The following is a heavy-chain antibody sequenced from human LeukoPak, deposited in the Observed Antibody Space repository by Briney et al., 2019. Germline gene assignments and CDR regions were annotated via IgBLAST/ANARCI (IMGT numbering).Heavy chain of an antibody. CDR3: ARYSSRGRWFDP. CDR1: GYTFTGYY. Sequence: ASVKVSCTASGYTFTGYYMHWVRQVPGQGLEWMGRINPNSGGTNYAQKFQGRVTMTRDTSISTAYMELSRLRSDDTAVYYCARYSSRGRWFDPWGQGTLVTVSS. CDR2: INPNSGGT. J-gene: IGHJ5*02. D-gene: IGHD6-13*01. V-gene: IGHV1-2*06.